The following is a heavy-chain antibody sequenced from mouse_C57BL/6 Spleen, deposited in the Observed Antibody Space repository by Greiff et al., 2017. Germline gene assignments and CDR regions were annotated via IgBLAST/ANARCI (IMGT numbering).Heavy chain of an antibody. J-gene: IGHJ4*01. CDR1: GYAFSSYW. V-gene: IGHV1-80*01. CDR2: IYPGDGDT. Sequence: VQLQESGAELVKPGASVKISCKASGYAFSSYWMNWVKQRPGKGLEWIGQIYPGDGDTNYNGKFKGKATLTADKSSSTAYMQLSSLTSEDSSVYFCARTASLLLDYWGQGTSVTVAS. CDR3: ARTASLLLDY. D-gene: IGHD1-1*01.